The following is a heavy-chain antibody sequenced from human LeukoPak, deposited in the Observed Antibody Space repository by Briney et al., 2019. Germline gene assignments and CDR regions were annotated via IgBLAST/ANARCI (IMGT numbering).Heavy chain of an antibody. Sequence: PGGSLRLSCAASGFTSSSYWMSWVRQAPGKGLEWVANIKQDGSEKYYVDSVKGRFTISRDNAKNSLYLQMNSLRAEDTAVYYCASHSVDSGYSPYYYGMDVWGQGTTVTVSS. CDR1: GFTSSSYW. D-gene: IGHD5-12*01. V-gene: IGHV3-7*01. CDR2: IKQDGSEK. J-gene: IGHJ6*02. CDR3: ASHSVDSGYSPYYYGMDV.